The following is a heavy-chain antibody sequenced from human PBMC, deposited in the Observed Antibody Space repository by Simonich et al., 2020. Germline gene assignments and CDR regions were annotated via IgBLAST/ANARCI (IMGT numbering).Heavy chain of an antibody. CDR1: GYTFTGYY. V-gene: IGHV1-2*02. Sequence: QVQLVQSGAEVKKPGASVKVSCKASGYTFTGYYMHWVRQAPGQGREWNGGNNHKPGGKNYEQKFHGRVTMTRDTSISTAYMELSRLRSDDTAVYYCARVSGGTAMVTSTFDIWGQGTMVTVSS. CDR3: ARVSGGTAMVTSTFDI. D-gene: IGHD5-18*01. J-gene: IGHJ3*02. CDR2: NNHKPGGK.